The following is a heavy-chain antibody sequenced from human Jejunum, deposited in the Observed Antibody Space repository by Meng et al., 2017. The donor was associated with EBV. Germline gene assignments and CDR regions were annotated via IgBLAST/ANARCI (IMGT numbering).Heavy chain of an antibody. V-gene: IGHV1-2*06. CDR1: GYTFTDYY. Sequence: VQLVKSGTEVKESGASVKVSCKASGYTFTDYYLHWVRQAPGQGLEWMGRVNPNSGVTNYAEKFQGRVTMTRDTSISTSYMEVSRLTPDDTAVYYCARPISGYTYYFDYWGQGTLVTVSS. CDR2: VNPNSGVT. J-gene: IGHJ4*02. D-gene: IGHD5-18*01. CDR3: ARPISGYTYYFDY.